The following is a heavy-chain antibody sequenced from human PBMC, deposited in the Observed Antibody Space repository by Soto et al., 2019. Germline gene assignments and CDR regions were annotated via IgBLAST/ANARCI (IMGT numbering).Heavy chain of an antibody. D-gene: IGHD6-13*01. Sequence: QVQLVESGGGVVQPGRSLRLSCAASGFTFSSYGMHWVRQAPGKGLEGVAVIWDDGSNKYYADSVKGRFTISRDNSKNTLYLQMNSLRAEDTAVYYCARDRESGLDSSSWPYYYYYGMDVWGQGTTVTVSS. CDR2: IWDDGSNK. CDR1: GFTFSSYG. J-gene: IGHJ6*02. V-gene: IGHV3-33*01. CDR3: ARDRESGLDSSSWPYYYYYGMDV.